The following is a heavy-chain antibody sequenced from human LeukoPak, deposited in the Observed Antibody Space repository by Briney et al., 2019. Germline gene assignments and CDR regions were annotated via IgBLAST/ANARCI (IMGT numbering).Heavy chain of an antibody. CDR2: IYYSGST. D-gene: IGHD3-9*01. Sequence: SETLSLTCTVSGGSISSGGYYWSWIRQHPGKGLEWIGYIYYSGSTYYNPSLKSRVTISVDTSKSQFSLKLSSVTAADTAVYYCARAGPLSRDILTGYHYYYGMDVWGQGTTVTVSS. CDR3: ARAGPLSRDILTGYHYYYGMDV. V-gene: IGHV4-31*03. CDR1: GGSISSGGYY. J-gene: IGHJ6*02.